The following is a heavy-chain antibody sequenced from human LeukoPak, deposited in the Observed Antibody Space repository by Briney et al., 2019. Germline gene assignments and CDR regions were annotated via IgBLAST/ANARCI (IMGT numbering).Heavy chain of an antibody. CDR1: GYSISSGYY. Sequence: SETLSLTCAVSGYSISSGYYWGWIRQPPGKGLEWIGSIYHSGSTYYNPSLKSRVTISVDTSKNQFSLKLSSVTAADTAVYYCARDPLEEALPYNWFDPWGQGTLVTVSS. CDR2: IYHSGST. J-gene: IGHJ5*02. V-gene: IGHV4-38-2*02. D-gene: IGHD1-1*01. CDR3: ARDPLEEALPYNWFDP.